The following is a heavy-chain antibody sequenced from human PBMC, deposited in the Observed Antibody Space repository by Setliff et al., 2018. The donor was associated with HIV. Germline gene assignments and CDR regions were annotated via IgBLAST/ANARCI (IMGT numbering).Heavy chain of an antibody. CDR2: ISGYNGNT. CDR1: GYTFINFG. D-gene: IGHD5-18*01. V-gene: IGHV1-18*04. J-gene: IGHJ6*03. CDR3: ARDPRSGYDSDTAMVTVYYYYMDV. Sequence: ASVKVSCKASGYTFINFGITWVRQAPGQGLEWVGYISGYNGNTKYAQNVQGRVTMTTDTSASTAYMELRSLRYDDTAVYYCARDPRSGYDSDTAMVTVYYYYMDVWGKGTTVTVSS.